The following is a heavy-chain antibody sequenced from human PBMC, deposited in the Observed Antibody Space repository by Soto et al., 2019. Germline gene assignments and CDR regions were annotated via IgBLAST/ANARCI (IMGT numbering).Heavy chain of an antibody. V-gene: IGHV3-9*01. CDR3: AKAGEAFNYYYPIGV. CDR1: GFTFDDFA. Sequence: GGSLRLSCAASGFTFDDFAMHWVRQVPGKGLEWVAGISRNSDTIGYAGSVQGRFSISRDNAKNSLYLQMNSLRPEDTAIYFCAKAGEAFNYYYPIGVWGQGTTVTVSS. CDR2: ISRNSDTI. D-gene: IGHD3-22*01. J-gene: IGHJ6*02.